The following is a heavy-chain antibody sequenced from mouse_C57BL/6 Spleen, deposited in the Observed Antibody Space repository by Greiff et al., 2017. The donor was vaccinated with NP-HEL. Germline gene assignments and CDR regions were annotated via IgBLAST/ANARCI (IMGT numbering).Heavy chain of an antibody. J-gene: IGHJ1*03. D-gene: IGHD2-1*01. V-gene: IGHV1-18*01. CDR2: INPNNGGT. CDR1: GYTFTDYN. Sequence: EVQLQQSGPELVKPGASVKIPCKASGYTFTDYNMDWVKQSHGKSLEWIGDINPNNGGTIYNQKFKGKATLTVDKSSSTAYMELRSLTSEDTAVYDCARRGGNSRYWYFDVWGTGTTVTVSS. CDR3: ARRGGNSRYWYFDV.